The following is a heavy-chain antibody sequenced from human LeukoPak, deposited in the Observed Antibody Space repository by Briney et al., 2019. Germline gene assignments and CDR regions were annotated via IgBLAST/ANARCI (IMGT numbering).Heavy chain of an antibody. D-gene: IGHD5-24*01. CDR2: VSGSGGST. CDR3: ANDLEKVVTITGN. J-gene: IGHJ4*02. V-gene: IGHV3-23*01. Sequence: PGGSLRLSHPVPAFTFTSYATSAARQAPGKGLEWVSGVSGSGGSTYYADSVKGRFTISRDNSKNTLYLQMNSLRAEDTAVYYCANDLEKVVTITGNWGQGTLVTVSS. CDR1: AFTFTSYA.